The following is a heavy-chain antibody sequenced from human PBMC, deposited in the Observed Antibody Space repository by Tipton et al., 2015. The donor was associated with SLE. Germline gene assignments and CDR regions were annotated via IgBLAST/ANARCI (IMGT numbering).Heavy chain of an antibody. Sequence: QSGAEVKKPGASVKVSCKASGYTFTSYGISWVRQAPGQGLEWMGWISAYNGNTNYAQKLQGRVTMTTDTSTSTAYMELRSLRSDDTAVYYCARDKGLDYDFWSGYLDYWGQGTLVTVSS. CDR2: ISAYNGNT. J-gene: IGHJ4*02. V-gene: IGHV1-18*04. D-gene: IGHD3-3*01. CDR1: GYTFTSYG. CDR3: ARDKGLDYDFWSGYLDY.